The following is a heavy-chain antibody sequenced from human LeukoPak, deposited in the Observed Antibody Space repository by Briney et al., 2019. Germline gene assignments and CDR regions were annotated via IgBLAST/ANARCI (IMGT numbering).Heavy chain of an antibody. CDR3: ARGWTTMVRGGFYFDY. V-gene: IGHV4-38-2*02. CDR2: IYHSGST. D-gene: IGHD3-10*01. J-gene: IGHJ4*02. CDR1: GYSISSGYY. Sequence: SETLSLTCTVSGYSISSGYYWGWIRQPPGKGLEWIGSIYHSGSTYYNPSLKSRVTISVDTSKNQFSLKLSSVTAADTAVYYCARGWTTMVRGGFYFDYWGQGTLVTVSS.